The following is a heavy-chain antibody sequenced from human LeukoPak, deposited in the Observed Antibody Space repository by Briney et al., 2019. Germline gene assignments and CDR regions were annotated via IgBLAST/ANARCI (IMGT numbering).Heavy chain of an antibody. CDR3: ARETTDYYGSGRSFDY. Sequence: ASETLSLTCTVPGGSISSYYWSWIRQPPGKGLEWIGYIYYSGSTNYNPSLKSRVTISVDTSKNQFSLKLSSVTAADTAVYYCARETTDYYGSGRSFDYWGQGTLVTVSS. CDR1: GGSISSYY. D-gene: IGHD3-10*01. J-gene: IGHJ4*02. V-gene: IGHV4-59*01. CDR2: IYYSGST.